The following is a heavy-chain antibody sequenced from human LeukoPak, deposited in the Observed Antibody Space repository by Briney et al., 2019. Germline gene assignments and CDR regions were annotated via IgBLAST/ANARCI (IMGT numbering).Heavy chain of an antibody. CDR1: GYTLTELS. V-gene: IGHV1-24*01. J-gene: IGHJ4*02. D-gene: IGHD3-9*01. CDR3: ATVWTGYFDWSPRY. Sequence: ASVKVSCKVSGYTLTELSMHWVRQAPGKGLEWMGGFDPEDGETIYAQKFQGRVTMTEDTSTDTACTELSSLRSEDTAVYYCATVWTGYFDWSPRYWGQGTLVTVSS. CDR2: FDPEDGET.